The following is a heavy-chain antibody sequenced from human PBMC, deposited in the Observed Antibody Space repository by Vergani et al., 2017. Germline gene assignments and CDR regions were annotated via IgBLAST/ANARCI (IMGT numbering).Heavy chain of an antibody. CDR1: GGTFSSYA. D-gene: IGHD5-18*01. J-gene: IGHJ4*02. CDR3: ESRAGDSYGAECGY. Sequence: QVQLVQSGAEVKKPGSSVKVSCKASGGTFSSYAISWVRQAPGQGLEWMGGIIPIFGTANYAQKFQGRVTITADKSTSTAYMELSSLRCEDTAVYYCESRAGDSYGAECGYWGQGTLVTVSS. CDR2: IIPIFGTA. V-gene: IGHV1-69*06.